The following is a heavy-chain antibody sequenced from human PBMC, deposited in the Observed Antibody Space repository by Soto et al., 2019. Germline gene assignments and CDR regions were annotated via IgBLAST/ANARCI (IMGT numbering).Heavy chain of an antibody. D-gene: IGHD2-15*01. CDR1: GFTFSGYW. Sequence: EVQLVESGGGLVQPGGSLRLSCAASGFTFSGYWMTWVRQAPGKGLEWVANIKKDGSEKYYVDSVKGRFTISRDNAKNSLYRQMTSQRAEDTAVYYCARIMGVPVAATGWCDAFDIWGQGTMVTVSS. V-gene: IGHV3-7*01. CDR2: IKKDGSEK. J-gene: IGHJ3*02. CDR3: ARIMGVPVAATGWCDAFDI.